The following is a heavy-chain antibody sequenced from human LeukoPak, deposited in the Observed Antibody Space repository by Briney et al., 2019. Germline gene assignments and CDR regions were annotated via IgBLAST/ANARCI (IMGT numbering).Heavy chain of an antibody. CDR1: GYTLTELS. J-gene: IGHJ4*02. CDR3: ATLDGIGGSWLNYYFDY. Sequence: ASVKVSCKVSGYTLTELSMHWVRQAPGKGLEWMGGFDPEDGETIYAQKFQGRVTMTEDTSTDTAYMELSSLRSEDTAVYYCATLDGIGGSWLNYYFDYWGQGTLVTVSS. V-gene: IGHV1-24*01. D-gene: IGHD2-15*01. CDR2: FDPEDGET.